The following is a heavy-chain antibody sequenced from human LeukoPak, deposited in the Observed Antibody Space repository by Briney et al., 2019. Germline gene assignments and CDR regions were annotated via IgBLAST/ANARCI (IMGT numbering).Heavy chain of an antibody. Sequence: GPSVNVSCTASGGTFSSYAISWARQAPGQALEWMGGIIPIFGTANYAQKFQGRVTITTDESTSTAYMELSSLRSEDTAVYYCARGSTGNHSPPHFDYWGQGTLVSVSS. V-gene: IGHV1-69*05. CDR1: GGTFSSYA. J-gene: IGHJ4*02. CDR3: ARGSTGNHSPPHFDY. D-gene: IGHD3-10*01. CDR2: IIPIFGTA.